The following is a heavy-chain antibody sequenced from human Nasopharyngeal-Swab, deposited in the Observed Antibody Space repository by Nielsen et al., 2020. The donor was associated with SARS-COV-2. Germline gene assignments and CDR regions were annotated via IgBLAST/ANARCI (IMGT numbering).Heavy chain of an antibody. Sequence: GESLKISCAASGFTVSSNYMSWVRQAPGKGLEWVSVIYSGGSTYYADSVKGRFTISRDNSKNTLYLMNSLRAEDTAVYYCARAGTYYDILTGYYKGGIDYWGQGTLVTVSS. CDR1: GFTVSSNY. V-gene: IGHV3-66*01. D-gene: IGHD3-9*01. CDR3: ARAGTYYDILTGYYKGGIDY. J-gene: IGHJ4*02. CDR2: IYSGGST.